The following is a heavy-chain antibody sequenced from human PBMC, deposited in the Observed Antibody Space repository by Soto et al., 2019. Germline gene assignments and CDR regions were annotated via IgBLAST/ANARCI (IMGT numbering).Heavy chain of an antibody. CDR2: IIPIVGKT. CDR1: GDTFNNYV. Sequence: QVQLVQSGAEVRKPGSSVTVSCETSGDTFNNYVINWVRQAPGQGPEWMGRIIPIVGKTIYAQRFQGRVTITADKATTTVYMDLSRLRIDDTAVYFCAREGTSTSTGMDYWGQGSLVTVSS. J-gene: IGHJ4*02. D-gene: IGHD2-2*01. CDR3: AREGTSTSTGMDY. V-gene: IGHV1-69*04.